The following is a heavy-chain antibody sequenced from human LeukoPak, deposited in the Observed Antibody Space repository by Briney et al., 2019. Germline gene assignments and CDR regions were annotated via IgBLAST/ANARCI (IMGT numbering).Heavy chain of an antibody. D-gene: IGHD1-26*01. V-gene: IGHV3-23*01. CDR2: IGGGDT. CDR3: AKDGQSFNSMWDYLDS. CDR1: GFDLSTYA. J-gene: IGHJ4*02. Sequence: GGSLRLSCAASGFDLSTYAMSWVRQAPGKGLEWVSGIGGGDTHYADSVKGRFTISRDNSKSTVELHMSSLRVEDTAVYYCAKDGQSFNSMWDYLDSWGRGTLVTVSS.